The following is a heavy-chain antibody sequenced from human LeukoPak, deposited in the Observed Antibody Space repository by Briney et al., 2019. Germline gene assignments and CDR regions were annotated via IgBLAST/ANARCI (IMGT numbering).Heavy chain of an antibody. V-gene: IGHV3-7*01. CDR1: GFTFSTFW. J-gene: IGHJ4*02. CDR3: ARLHYDVLTGPFDY. D-gene: IGHD3-9*01. CDR2: IKHDGSEK. Sequence: PGGSLRLSCAASGFTFSTFWMSWVRQAPGKGLEWVANIKHDGSEKNYVDSVKGRFTISRENSKNTLWLQMNSLRAEDTAVYYCARLHYDVLTGPFDYWGQGTLVTVSS.